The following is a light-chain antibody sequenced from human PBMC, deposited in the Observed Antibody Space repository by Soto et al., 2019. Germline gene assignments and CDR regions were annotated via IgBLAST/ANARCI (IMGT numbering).Light chain of an antibody. CDR1: QSVSTN. CDR3: QQYNNWPLYT. Sequence: DIVMTQSPATLSVSPGERATLSCRASQSVSTNLAWYQQKPCQAPRLLIYGASTRATAIPARFSGSGSGTEFTLTISSLQSEDFAVYYCQQYNNWPLYTFGQGTKLEIK. J-gene: IGKJ2*01. CDR2: GAS. V-gene: IGKV3-15*01.